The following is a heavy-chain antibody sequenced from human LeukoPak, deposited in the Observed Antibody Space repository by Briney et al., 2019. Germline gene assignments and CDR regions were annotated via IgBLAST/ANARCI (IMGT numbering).Heavy chain of an antibody. V-gene: IGHV3-74*01. CDR2: INSDGSST. Sequence: GGSLRLSCAASGFTFSSYWMHWVRQAPGKGLVLVSRINSDGSSTSYADSVKGRFTISRDNAKNTLYLQMNSLRAEDTAVYYCARDRPSVAGTGSDAFDIWGQGTMVTVSS. CDR1: GFTFSSYW. CDR3: ARDRPSVAGTGSDAFDI. D-gene: IGHD1-1*01. J-gene: IGHJ3*02.